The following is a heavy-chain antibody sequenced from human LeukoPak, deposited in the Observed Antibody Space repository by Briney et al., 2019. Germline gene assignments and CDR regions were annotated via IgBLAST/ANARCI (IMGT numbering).Heavy chain of an antibody. V-gene: IGHV3-9*01. D-gene: IGHD2-8*01. Sequence: PGGSLRLSCAASGFTFRDSAMHWVRHVPGKGLEWVSSISWSSEYMFYADSVKGRFTISRDSAKNSLYLQMDSLRAEDTALYYCAKEGSVCTNGICRYFDYWGQGTLVTVSS. CDR1: GFTFRDSA. CDR3: AKEGSVCTNGICRYFDY. CDR2: ISWSSEYM. J-gene: IGHJ4*02.